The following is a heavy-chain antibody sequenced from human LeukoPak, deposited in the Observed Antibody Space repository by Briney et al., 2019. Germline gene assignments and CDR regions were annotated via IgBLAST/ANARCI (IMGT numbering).Heavy chain of an antibody. Sequence: GGSLRLSCAASGLTFSNAWMSWVRQAPGKGLEWVGRIKSKTDGGTTDYAAPVKGRFTISRDDSKNTLYLQMNSLKTEDAAVYYCTTLSIAARRFRDDAFDIWGQGTMVTVSS. CDR2: IKSKTDGGTT. V-gene: IGHV3-15*01. D-gene: IGHD6-6*01. J-gene: IGHJ3*02. CDR3: TTLSIAARRFRDDAFDI. CDR1: GLTFSNAW.